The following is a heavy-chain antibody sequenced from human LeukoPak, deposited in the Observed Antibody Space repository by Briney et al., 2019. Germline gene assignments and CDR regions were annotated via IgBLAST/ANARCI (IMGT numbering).Heavy chain of an antibody. V-gene: IGHV3-23*01. CDR3: AKDRAAPATPYNWFDP. Sequence: GRSLRLSCAASGFTFNNYAMSWVRQAPAKGLEWVSTISGSGGSTYYADSVKGRFTISRDNSRTTLYLQMNSLRAEDTAVYYCAKDRAAPATPYNWFDPWGQGTLVTVSS. D-gene: IGHD6-13*01. CDR1: GFTFNNYA. CDR2: ISGSGGST. J-gene: IGHJ5*02.